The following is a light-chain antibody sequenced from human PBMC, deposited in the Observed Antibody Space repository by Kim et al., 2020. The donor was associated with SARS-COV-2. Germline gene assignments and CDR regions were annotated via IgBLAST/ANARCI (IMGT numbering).Light chain of an antibody. CDR1: SLTKYD. CDR2: VED. V-gene: IGLV3-19*01. J-gene: IGLJ2*01. CDR3: NSRDSNNNVI. Sequence: VALGQTVMITCQGDSLTKYDVSWYQQKPGQAPVLVISVEDNRPSGIPDRFSGSRSGNTGLLTITGAQAEDEADYYCNSRDSNNNVIFGGGTQLTVL.